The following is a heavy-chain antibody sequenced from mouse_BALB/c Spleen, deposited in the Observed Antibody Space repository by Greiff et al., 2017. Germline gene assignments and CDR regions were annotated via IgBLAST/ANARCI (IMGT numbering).Heavy chain of an antibody. CDR2: ISSGGSYT. J-gene: IGHJ2*01. D-gene: IGHD3-1*01. Sequence: EVKVVESGGDLVKPGGSLKLSCAASGFTFSSYGMSWVRQTPDKRLEWVATISSGGSYTYYPDSVKGRFTISRDNAKNTLYLEMSSLRSEDTAMYYCARSSGWDYFDYWGQGTTLTVSS. CDR1: GFTFSSYG. V-gene: IGHV5-6*01. CDR3: ARSSGWDYFDY.